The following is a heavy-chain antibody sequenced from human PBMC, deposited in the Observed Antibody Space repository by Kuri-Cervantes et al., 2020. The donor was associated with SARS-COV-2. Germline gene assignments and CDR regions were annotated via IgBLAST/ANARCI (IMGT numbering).Heavy chain of an antibody. Sequence: ASVKVSCKASGYTFTSYDINWVRQATGQGLEWMGWMNPNSGNTGYAQKFQGSVTMTRNTSISTAYMELSSLRSEDTAVYYCARTLELRSAFDPWGQGTLVTVSS. J-gene: IGHJ5*02. V-gene: IGHV1-8*01. D-gene: IGHD1-7*01. CDR3: ARTLELRSAFDP. CDR2: MNPNSGNT. CDR1: GYTFTSYD.